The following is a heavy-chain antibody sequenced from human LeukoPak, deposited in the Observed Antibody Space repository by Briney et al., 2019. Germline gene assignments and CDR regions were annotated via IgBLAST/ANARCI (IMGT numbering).Heavy chain of an antibody. CDR2: INHSGST. J-gene: IGHJ6*03. CDR3: ARASYYYMDV. V-gene: IGHV4-34*01. CDR1: GGSFSGYY. Sequence: PSETLSLTCAAYGGSFSGYYWSWIRQPPGKGLEWIGEINHSGSTNYNPSLKSRVTISVDTSKNQFSLKLSSVTAADTAVYYCARASYYYMDVWGKGTTVTVSS.